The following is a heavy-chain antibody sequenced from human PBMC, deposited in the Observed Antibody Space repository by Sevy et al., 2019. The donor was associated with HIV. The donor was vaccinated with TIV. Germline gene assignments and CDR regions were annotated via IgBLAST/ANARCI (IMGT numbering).Heavy chain of an antibody. CDR3: VKVKWGVGATGGDFDS. CDR1: GLTFYSYA. Sequence: GGSLRLSCVASGLTFYSYAMSWVRQAPGKGLEWLSGVSGSGASTFYADSVKGRFTISRDNSKNTLHLQMNSLRAEDTAVYYCVKVKWGVGATGGDFDSWGQGALVTVS. CDR2: VSGSGAST. D-gene: IGHD1-26*01. J-gene: IGHJ4*02. V-gene: IGHV3-23*01.